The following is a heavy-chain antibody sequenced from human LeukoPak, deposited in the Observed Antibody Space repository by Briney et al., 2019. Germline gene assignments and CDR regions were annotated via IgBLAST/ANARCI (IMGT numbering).Heavy chain of an antibody. J-gene: IGHJ4*02. D-gene: IGHD5-12*01. CDR3: TTEVSGYSGYDSPYFDY. Sequence: SGGSLRLSCAASGFTFSNAWMSWVRQAPGKGLEWVGRINSKTDGGTTDYAAPVKGRFTISRDDSENTLYLQMNSLKTEDTAVYYCTTEVSGYSGYDSPYFDYWGQGTLVTVSS. CDR1: GFTFSNAW. CDR2: INSKTDGGTT. V-gene: IGHV3-15*01.